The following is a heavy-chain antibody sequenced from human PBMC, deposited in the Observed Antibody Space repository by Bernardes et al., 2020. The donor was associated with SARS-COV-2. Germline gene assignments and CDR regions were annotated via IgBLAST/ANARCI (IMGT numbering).Heavy chain of an antibody. Sequence: AAVKDSCKASGYTFTGYYIHWVRQAPGQGLEWMGWINPNSGGTNYAQKFQGRVTVTRDTSISTAYIELSRLRSDDTAVYYCARDSTVSWFGTDSWGQGTLVSVSS. J-gene: IGHJ4*02. CDR3: ARDSTVSWFGTDS. D-gene: IGHD3-10*01. CDR1: GYTFTGYY. V-gene: IGHV1-2*02. CDR2: INPNSGGT.